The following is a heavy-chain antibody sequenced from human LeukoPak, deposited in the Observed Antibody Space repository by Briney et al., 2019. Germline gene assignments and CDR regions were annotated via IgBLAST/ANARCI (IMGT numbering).Heavy chain of an antibody. CDR2: ISSSSSYI. CDR1: GFTFSSYS. Sequence: GGSLRLSCAASGFTFSSYSMNWVRQALGKGLEWVSSISSSSSYIYYADSVKGQFTISRDNAKNSLYLQMNSLRAEDTAVYYCARDTGSIVVVPAPRRGMDVWGQGTTVTVSS. J-gene: IGHJ6*02. D-gene: IGHD2-2*01. V-gene: IGHV3-21*01. CDR3: ARDTGSIVVVPAPRRGMDV.